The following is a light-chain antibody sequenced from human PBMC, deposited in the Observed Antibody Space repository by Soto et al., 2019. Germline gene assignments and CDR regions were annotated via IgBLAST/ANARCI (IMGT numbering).Light chain of an antibody. J-gene: IGKJ1*01. CDR3: QQYGSSPRT. Sequence: PGERATLSCRASQSVPSSNLAWYQQKPGQAPRLLIYGASTRATGIPDRFSGSGSGTVFTLTISRLEPEDFAVYYWQQYGSSPRTFGQGTKV. CDR2: GAS. CDR1: QSVPSSN. V-gene: IGKV3-20*01.